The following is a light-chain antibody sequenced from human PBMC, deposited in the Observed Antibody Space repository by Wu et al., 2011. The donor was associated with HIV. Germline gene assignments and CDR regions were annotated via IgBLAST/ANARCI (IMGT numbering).Light chain of an antibody. Sequence: QSVGSTYLSLVPKARKPWPRLPRLLIYGASIRATGIPDRFGGSGSGTDFTLTISRLEPEDFVVYYCQQYGTSPRTFGQGTKLEIK. CDR1: QSVGSTY. V-gene: IGKV3-20*01. CDR3: QQYGTSPRT. J-gene: IGKJ1*01. CDR2: GAS.